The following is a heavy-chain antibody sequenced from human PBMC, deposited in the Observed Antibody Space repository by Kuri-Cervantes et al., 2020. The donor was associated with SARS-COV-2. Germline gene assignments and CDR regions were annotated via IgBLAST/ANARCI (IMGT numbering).Heavy chain of an antibody. Sequence: GGSLRLSCSASGFTCSSYWMSWVLQAPGKGLEWVANIKQDGSEKYEVESVKGRFTISRDNAKNPLYLQMNSLSAEDTAVYYCARVIPAAILRTGSGSNWFDTWGQGTLVTVSS. D-gene: IGHD2-2*01. CDR2: IKQDGSEK. J-gene: IGHJ5*02. CDR3: ARVIPAAILRTGSGSNWFDT. V-gene: IGHV3-7*01. CDR1: GFTCSSYW.